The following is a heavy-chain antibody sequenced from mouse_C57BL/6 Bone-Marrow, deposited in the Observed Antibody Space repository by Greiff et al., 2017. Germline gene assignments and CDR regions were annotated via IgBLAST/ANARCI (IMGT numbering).Heavy chain of an antibody. V-gene: IGHV1-55*01. CDR2: IYPGSGST. CDR1: GYTFPSYW. J-gene: IGHJ2*01. CDR3: AREAITFDY. D-gene: IGHD1-1*01. Sequence: QVHVKQPGAELVKPGASVKMSCKASGYTFPSYWITWVKQRPGQGLEWIGDIYPGSGSTNYNSKFKSKATMTVDTSSSTAYRQLSSLTSEDSAVYYCAREAITFDYWVQGTTLTVSS.